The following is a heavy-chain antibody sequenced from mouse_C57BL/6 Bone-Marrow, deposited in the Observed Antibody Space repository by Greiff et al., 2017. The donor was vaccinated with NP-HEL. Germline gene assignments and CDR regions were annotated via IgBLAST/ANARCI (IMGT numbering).Heavy chain of an antibody. D-gene: IGHD2-5*01. Sequence: QVQLKEPGAELVKPGASVKLSCKASGCTFTSYWMHWVKQRPGQGLEWIGMIHPNSGSTNYNEKFKSKATLTVDKSSSTAYMQLSSLTSEDSAVYYCAREDSNYYYYAMDYWGQGTSVTVSS. CDR1: GCTFTSYW. V-gene: IGHV1-64*01. CDR2: IHPNSGST. J-gene: IGHJ4*01. CDR3: AREDSNYYYYAMDY.